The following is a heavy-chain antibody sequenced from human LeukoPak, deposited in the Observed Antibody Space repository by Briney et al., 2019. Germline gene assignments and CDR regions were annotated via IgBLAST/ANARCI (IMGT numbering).Heavy chain of an antibody. CDR1: GGSFSGYY. Sequence: SSETLSLTCAVYGGSFSGYYWSWIRQPPRKGLEWIGEITHSGSTNYNPSLKSRVTISVDTSKNQFSLKLSSVTAADTAVYYCARGAGNYYDRSGYYVLDYWGEGTLVTVSS. V-gene: IGHV4-34*01. J-gene: IGHJ4*02. CDR2: ITHSGST. D-gene: IGHD3-22*01. CDR3: ARGAGNYYDRSGYYVLDY.